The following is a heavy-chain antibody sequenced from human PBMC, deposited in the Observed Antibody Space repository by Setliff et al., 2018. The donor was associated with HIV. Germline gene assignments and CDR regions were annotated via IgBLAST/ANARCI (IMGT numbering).Heavy chain of an antibody. CDR1: GYTFTSYG. V-gene: IGHV1-18*01. J-gene: IGHJ4*02. CDR2: ISAYTGDT. D-gene: IGHD1-1*01. CDR3: VRDEKRAAGGTLFYFDL. Sequence: ASVKVSCKASGYTFTSYGISWVRQAPGKGLEWMGWISAYTGDTYSAQTLQGRITLTTDISSTTAYMELGSLTSDDTAVYYCVRDEKRAAGGTLFYFDLWGQGTLVTVSS.